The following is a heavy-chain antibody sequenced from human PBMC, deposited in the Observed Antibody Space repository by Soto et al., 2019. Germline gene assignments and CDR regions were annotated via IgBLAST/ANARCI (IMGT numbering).Heavy chain of an antibody. D-gene: IGHD2-2*01. CDR3: ERSSARYMFDY. CDR2: IYHTGST. V-gene: IGHV4-31*03. CDR1: SGSVSSGGYF. J-gene: IGHJ4*02. Sequence: PSETLSLTCTVSSGSVSSGGYFWSWIRQLPGKGLEWIGYIYHTGSTFYNPSLKSRDTISLDTSKSQFSLRLTSVTAADTAMYFCERSSARYMFDYWGPGTLVTVYS.